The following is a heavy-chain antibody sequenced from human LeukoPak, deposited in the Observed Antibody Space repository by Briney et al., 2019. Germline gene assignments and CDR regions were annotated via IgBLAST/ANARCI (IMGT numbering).Heavy chain of an antibody. CDR3: AKVGAWTFFDS. D-gene: IGHD3/OR15-3a*01. CDR1: GLTFSSSA. CDR2: VDGSAKTT. Sequence: QSGGSLRLSCAASGLTFSSSAMGWVRQAPGKGLGWVSVVDGSAKTTYSADSVKGRFTISRDNSKNTLYLQMASLRVEDTAVYYCAKVGAWTFFDSWGQGTLVTVSS. J-gene: IGHJ4*02. V-gene: IGHV3-23*01.